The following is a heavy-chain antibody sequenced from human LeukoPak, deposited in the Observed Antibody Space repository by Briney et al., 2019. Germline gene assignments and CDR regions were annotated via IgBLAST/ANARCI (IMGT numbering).Heavy chain of an antibody. D-gene: IGHD3-10*01. CDR2: FDPEEGET. J-gene: IGHJ5*02. Sequence: ASVKVSCKASGYIFTSYYMHWVRQAPGKGLEWMGGFDPEEGETIYAQKFQGRVTMTEDTSTDTAYMELSSLRSEDTAVFYCVSDPITMIRGVIIEGFDPWGQGTLVTVSS. V-gene: IGHV1-24*01. CDR1: GYIFTSYY. CDR3: VSDPITMIRGVIIEGFDP.